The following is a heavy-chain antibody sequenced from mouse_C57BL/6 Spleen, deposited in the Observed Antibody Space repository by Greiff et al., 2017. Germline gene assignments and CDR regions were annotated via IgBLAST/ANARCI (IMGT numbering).Heavy chain of an antibody. V-gene: IGHV5-4*03. CDR3: ARHDYDRVGAY. D-gene: IGHD2-4*01. J-gene: IGHJ3*01. CDR1: GFTFSSCA. Sequence: EVKLVESGGGLVKPGGSLKLSCAASGFTFSSCALSWVRLTPDKRLELVATISDGGSYTYYPDNVNGRFTISTDNAKNNLYLQMSHLMSEDTAMYYCARHDYDRVGAYWGQGTLVTVSA. CDR2: ISDGGSYT.